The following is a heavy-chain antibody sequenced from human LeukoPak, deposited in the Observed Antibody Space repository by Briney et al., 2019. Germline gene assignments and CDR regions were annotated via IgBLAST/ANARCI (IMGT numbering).Heavy chain of an antibody. J-gene: IGHJ6*03. D-gene: IGHD1-20*01. CDR2: IYSSGST. CDR1: GGSISSYY. CDR3: ARGYNWVSPTRKFYYMDV. V-gene: IGHV4-4*07. Sequence: PSETLSLTCTDSGGSISSYYWSWIRQPAGKGLEWIGRIYSSGSTNYNPSLKSRVTMSVATSKNQFSLKLSSVTAADTAVYYCARGYNWVSPTRKFYYMDVWGKGTTVTVPS.